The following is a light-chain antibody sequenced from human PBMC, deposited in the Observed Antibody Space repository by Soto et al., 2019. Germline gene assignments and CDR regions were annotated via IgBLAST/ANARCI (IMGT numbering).Light chain of an antibody. V-gene: IGLV1-51*01. CDR3: GSWDSSLSAYV. CDR1: SSNIGATS. J-gene: IGLJ1*01. CDR2: DDN. Sequence: QSVLTQPPSASGTPGQRVTISCSGSSSNIGATSVNWYQQLPGTAPKLLIYDDNKRPSGIPDRFSGSKSGTSATLGITGFQTGDEADYYCGSWDSSLSAYVFGTGTKLTVL.